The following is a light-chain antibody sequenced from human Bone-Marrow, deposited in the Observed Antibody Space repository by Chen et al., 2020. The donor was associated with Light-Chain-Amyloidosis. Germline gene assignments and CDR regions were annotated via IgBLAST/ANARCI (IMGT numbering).Light chain of an antibody. Sequence: IVLPQTPSTLWLSAGERATLSCRASQSVARYLAWYQQNPGQAPRLLIYEASNRATGIPARFSGSGSGTDFTLTISSLEPEDFAVSYCLQRSDRPPLTFGGGTKVEIK. CDR2: EAS. CDR1: QSVARY. V-gene: IGKV3-11*01. J-gene: IGKJ4*01. CDR3: LQRSDRPPLT.